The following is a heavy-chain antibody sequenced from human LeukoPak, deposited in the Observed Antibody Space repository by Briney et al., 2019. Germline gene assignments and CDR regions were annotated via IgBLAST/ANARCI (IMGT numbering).Heavy chain of an antibody. V-gene: IGHV1-24*01. CDR2: FDPEDGET. Sequence: SVKVSCKVSGYTLTELSMHWVRQAPGKGLEWMGGFDPEDGETIYAQKFQGRVTMTEDTSTDPAYMELSSLRSEDTAVYYCATNVAAWTVGVGELGDPQYFDYWGQGTLVTVSS. J-gene: IGHJ4*02. D-gene: IGHD4-23*01. CDR1: GYTLTELS. CDR3: ATNVAAWTVGVGELGDPQYFDY.